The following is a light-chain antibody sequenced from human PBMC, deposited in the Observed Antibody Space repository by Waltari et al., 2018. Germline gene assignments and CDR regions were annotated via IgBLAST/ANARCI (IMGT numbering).Light chain of an antibody. CDR2: AAS. Sequence: DIQMTQSPSSLSASAGDRVTITCRASQGISTYLSWYQQKPGKPPKRLIYAASSLETGVPSRFSGSGSGTDFTLIISSLQPEDFATYYCLQYNSNPFTFGPGTKLDFK. CDR3: LQYNSNPFT. V-gene: IGKV1-17*01. CDR1: QGISTY. J-gene: IGKJ3*01.